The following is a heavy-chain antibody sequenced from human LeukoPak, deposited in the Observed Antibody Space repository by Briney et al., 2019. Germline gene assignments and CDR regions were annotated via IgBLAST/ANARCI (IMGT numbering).Heavy chain of an antibody. Sequence: PSETLSLTCTVSGGSISSSGHYWGWIRQPPGKGLEWIGSIYYSGSTYYNPSLKSRVTISVDTSKNQFSLELSFVTAADTAVYYCASPINYDILTGYLTTFDYWGQGILVTVSS. CDR3: ASPINYDILTGYLTTFDY. V-gene: IGHV4-39*01. CDR1: GGSISSSGHY. J-gene: IGHJ4*02. CDR2: IYYSGST. D-gene: IGHD3-9*01.